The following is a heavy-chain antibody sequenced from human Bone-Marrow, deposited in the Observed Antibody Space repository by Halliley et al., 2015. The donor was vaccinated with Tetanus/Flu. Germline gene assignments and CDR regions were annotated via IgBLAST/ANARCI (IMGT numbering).Heavy chain of an antibody. V-gene: IGHV4-59*08. D-gene: IGHD1-26*01. CDR2: LHKSGNT. CDR3: ARGVGTTRLRAFDI. Sequence: WSWIRQPPGKGLEWIGYLHKSGNTNYSPSLKSRVSISGDTSKNQVSLKLTSVAAADTAMYFCARGVGTTRLRAFDIWGQGTMVIVSS. J-gene: IGHJ3*02.